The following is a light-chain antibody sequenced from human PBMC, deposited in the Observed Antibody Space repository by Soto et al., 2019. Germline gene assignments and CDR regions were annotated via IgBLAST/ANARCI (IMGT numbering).Light chain of an antibody. V-gene: IGLV3-16*01. CDR1: ALPKKY. CDR3: LSADSSGTVWV. CDR2: KNS. J-gene: IGLJ2*01. Sequence: SYELTQPPSVSVSLGQMARITCSGEALPKKYAYWHQQKPGQSPVVVIYKNSERPSGIPERFSGSSSGTIVTLTISGVQAEDEADYYCLSADSSGTVWVFGGGTKLTVL.